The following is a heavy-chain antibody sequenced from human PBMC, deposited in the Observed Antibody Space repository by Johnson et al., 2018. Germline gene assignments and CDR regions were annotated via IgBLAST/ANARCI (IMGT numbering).Heavy chain of an antibody. CDR2: IIPIFGAA. J-gene: IGHJ3*02. CDR1: GGTFSSYA. D-gene: IGHD2-21*02. V-gene: IGHV1-69*01. Sequence: QVQLVESGAEVKKPGSSVKVSCKASGGTFSSYAISWVRQAPGQGLEWMGGIIPIFGAANYAQKFQGRITITADESTSTAYMELSSLRSEDTAVYYCVRDGKHIVVVTSISAFDIWGQGTMVTVSS. CDR3: VRDGKHIVVVTSISAFDI.